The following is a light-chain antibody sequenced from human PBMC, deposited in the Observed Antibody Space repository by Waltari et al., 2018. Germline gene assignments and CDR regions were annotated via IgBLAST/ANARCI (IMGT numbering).Light chain of an antibody. Sequence: SYVLTQPPSVSVAPGQTASITCGGDNAGTKSVHWYQQKPGQTPILPIRKDTERPAGVPERVAGSTSGTTVTLTITGVRPEDEADYYCQSAHPDTGVVFGGGTKLTVL. V-gene: IGLV3-25*03. CDR1: NAGTKS. J-gene: IGLJ2*01. CDR2: KDT. CDR3: QSAHPDTGVV.